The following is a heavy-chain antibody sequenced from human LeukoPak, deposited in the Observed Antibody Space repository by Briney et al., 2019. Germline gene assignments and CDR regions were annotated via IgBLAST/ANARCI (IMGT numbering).Heavy chain of an antibody. CDR3: GRGRCISTSSPGDNGFAP. D-gene: IGHD2-2*01. CDR1: GGTFSSYA. Sequence: EASVKVSCKASGGTFSSYAISWVRQAPGQGLEWMGGIIPIFGTANYAQKFQGRVTITADESTSTAYMEVSSLRSEDTAVYYCGRGRCISTSSPGDNGFAPWAQGPLVPVS. J-gene: IGHJ5*02. V-gene: IGHV1-69*01. CDR2: IIPIFGTA.